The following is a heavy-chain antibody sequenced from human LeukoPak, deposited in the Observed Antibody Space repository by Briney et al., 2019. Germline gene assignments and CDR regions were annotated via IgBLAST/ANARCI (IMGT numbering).Heavy chain of an antibody. J-gene: IGHJ4*02. V-gene: IGHV1-2*02. D-gene: IGHD1-7*01. Sequence: ASVTVSCKASGYTFTEHFIHWVRQAPGQGLQYMGWIHPASANTVYAQMFHGRVTLTRDTPATTTYMELSGLRSDDTAVYYCARDLRPANLWGQGTLVTVSS. CDR2: IHPASANT. CDR1: GYTFTEHF. CDR3: ARDLRPANL.